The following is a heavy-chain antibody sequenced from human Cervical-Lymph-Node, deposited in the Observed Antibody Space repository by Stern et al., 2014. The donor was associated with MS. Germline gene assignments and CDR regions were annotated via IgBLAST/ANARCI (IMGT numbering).Heavy chain of an antibody. CDR1: GYTFTSYD. D-gene: IGHD2-15*01. CDR3: ARGPVRYCSGGSCYKGRDY. CDR2: MNPNSGNT. J-gene: IGHJ4*02. V-gene: IGHV1-8*01. Sequence: MQLVESGAEVKKPGASVKVSCKASGYTFTSYDINWVRQATGQGLEWMGWMNPNSGNTGYAQKFQGRVTMTRNTSISTAYMELSSLRSEDTAVYYCARGPVRYCSGGSCYKGRDYWGQGTLVTVSS.